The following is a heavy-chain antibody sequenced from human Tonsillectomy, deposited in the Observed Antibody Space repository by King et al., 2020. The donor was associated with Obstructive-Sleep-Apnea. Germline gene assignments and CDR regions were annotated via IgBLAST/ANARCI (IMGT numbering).Heavy chain of an antibody. CDR2: ISSSTSTI. CDR1: GITFSSYS. V-gene: IGHV3-48*04. Sequence: VQLVESGGGLVQPGGSLRLSCAASGITFSSYSMNWVRQAPGKGLEWVSYISSSTSTIYYADSVKGRFTISRDNAKNSLYLQMHSRRAEDTVVYYCATGGPDAFDFWGRGTMVTVSS. J-gene: IGHJ3*01. D-gene: IGHD3-10*01. CDR3: ATGGPDAFDF.